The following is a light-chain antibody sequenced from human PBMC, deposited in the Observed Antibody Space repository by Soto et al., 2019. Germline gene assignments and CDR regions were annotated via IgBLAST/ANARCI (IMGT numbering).Light chain of an antibody. Sequence: IQMTQSPSSLSASVGGRVTITCRASQSILASLNWYQVKLGKPPRLLIFSASNLQSGVPPRFNGSGSGTDFALTIGGVEPDDAATYYCQQTYATAFTFGQGTNL. J-gene: IGKJ2*01. CDR3: QQTYATAFT. CDR1: QSILAS. CDR2: SAS. V-gene: IGKV1-39*01.